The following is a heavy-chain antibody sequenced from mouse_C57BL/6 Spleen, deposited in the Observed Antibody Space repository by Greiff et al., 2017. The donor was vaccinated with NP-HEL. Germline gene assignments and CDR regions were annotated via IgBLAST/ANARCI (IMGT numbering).Heavy chain of an antibody. D-gene: IGHD1-1*01. CDR1: GYTFTDYN. CDR3: ARSTTVVAKDY. Sequence: EVKLMESGPELVKPGASVKMSCKASGYTFTDYNMHWVKQSHGKSLEWIGYINPNNGVTSYNQKFKGKATLTVNKSSSTAYMELRSLTSEDSAVYYCARSTTVVAKDYWGQGTTLTVSS. CDR2: INPNNGVT. V-gene: IGHV1-22*01. J-gene: IGHJ2*01.